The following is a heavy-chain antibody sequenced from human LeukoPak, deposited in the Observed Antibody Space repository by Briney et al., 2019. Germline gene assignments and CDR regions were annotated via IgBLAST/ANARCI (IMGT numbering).Heavy chain of an antibody. Sequence: SETLSLTCAVYGGSSSGYYWSWIRQPPGKGLEWIGEINHSGSTNYNPSLKSRVTISVDTSKNQFSLKLSSVTAADTAVYYCARASNWNGNWFDPWGQGTLVTVSS. CDR2: INHSGST. D-gene: IGHD1-20*01. J-gene: IGHJ5*02. CDR3: ARASNWNGNWFDP. CDR1: GGSSSGYY. V-gene: IGHV4-34*01.